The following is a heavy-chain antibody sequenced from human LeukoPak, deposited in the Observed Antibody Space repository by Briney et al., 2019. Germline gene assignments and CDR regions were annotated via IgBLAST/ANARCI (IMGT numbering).Heavy chain of an antibody. CDR2: FDPEDGET. D-gene: IGHD2-2*01. Sequence: ASVKVSCKVSGYTLTELSMHWVRQAPGKGLEWMGGFDPEDGETIYAQKFQGRVTMTEDTSTDTAYMELSSLRSEDTAVYYCATVAPYCSSTSCYYFDYWGQGTLVTVSS. J-gene: IGHJ4*02. CDR3: ATVAPYCSSTSCYYFDY. V-gene: IGHV1-24*01. CDR1: GYTLTELS.